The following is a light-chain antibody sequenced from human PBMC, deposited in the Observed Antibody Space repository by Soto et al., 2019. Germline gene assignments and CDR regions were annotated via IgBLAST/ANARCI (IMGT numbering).Light chain of an antibody. J-gene: IGKJ5*01. V-gene: IGKV1-12*01. CDR1: QGIKNW. CDR2: TGS. CDR3: QQANSFPIT. Sequence: DIQMTQSPSYLSASVGDRVTITCRASQGIKNWLAWYQQKPGKAPNLLIYTGSSLQSGVPSRFSGSGSGTDFTLTISSLQPEDFATYYCQQANSFPITFGQGTRLEI.